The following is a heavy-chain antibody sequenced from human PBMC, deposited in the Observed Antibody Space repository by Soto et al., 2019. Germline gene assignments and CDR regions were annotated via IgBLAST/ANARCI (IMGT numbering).Heavy chain of an antibody. D-gene: IGHD6-13*01. CDR1: GYTFTSNY. CDR3: ARDHSIASSGAWWLDP. Sequence: GASVKVSCKASGYTFTSNYIHWARLAPGQGLEWMGTINPSGGNTNYAQKFQGRVTVTRDTSTSTVYMELSSLTSEDTAVYYCARDHSIASSGAWWLDPWGQGTLVTVSS. J-gene: IGHJ5*02. V-gene: IGHV1-46*01. CDR2: INPSGGNT.